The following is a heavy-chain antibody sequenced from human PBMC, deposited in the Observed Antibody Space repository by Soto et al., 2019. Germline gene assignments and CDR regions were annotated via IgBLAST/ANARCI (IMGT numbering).Heavy chain of an antibody. J-gene: IGHJ5*02. Sequence: QVSLVQSGAEVKKAGSSVKVSCKASEGTFSSYGISWVRQAPGQGLEWMGGIIPIYETVTYAQRFQGRLTISADESTSTAYMELSSLRPDDTAVYYCARDLVVTAKCLDPWGQGTPVTVSS. D-gene: IGHD2-21*02. CDR3: ARDLVVTAKCLDP. CDR1: EGTFSSYG. V-gene: IGHV1-69*01. CDR2: IIPIYETV.